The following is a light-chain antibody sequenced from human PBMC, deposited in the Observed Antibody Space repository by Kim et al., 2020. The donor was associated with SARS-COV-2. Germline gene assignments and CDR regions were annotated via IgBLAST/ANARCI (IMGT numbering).Light chain of an antibody. J-gene: IGLJ2*01. CDR2: DVS. CDR1: SSDGGDYDY. Sequence: QSITIPCTGTSSDGGDYDYVSWYQHHPGKAPKLMIYDVSNRPSGVSNRFSGSKSGNTASLTISGRQAEDEADYYCSSYTSSSTGLVFGGGTQLTVL. V-gene: IGLV2-14*03. CDR3: SSYTSSSTGLV.